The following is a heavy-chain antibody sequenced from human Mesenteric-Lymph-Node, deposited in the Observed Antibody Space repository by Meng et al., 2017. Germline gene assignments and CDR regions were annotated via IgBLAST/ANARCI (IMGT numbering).Heavy chain of an antibody. CDR3: AAMIGQR. D-gene: IGHD3-22*01. V-gene: IGHV4-34*01. CDR2: INHSGST. Sequence: QVQLQQCGAGLLKPSETLSLACAVYGGSFSCYYLSWIRQPPGKGLEWIGEINHSGSTNYNPSLKSRVTISVDTSKNQFSLKLSSVTAADTAVYYCAAMIGQRWGQGTLVTVSS. J-gene: IGHJ4*02. CDR1: GGSFSCYY.